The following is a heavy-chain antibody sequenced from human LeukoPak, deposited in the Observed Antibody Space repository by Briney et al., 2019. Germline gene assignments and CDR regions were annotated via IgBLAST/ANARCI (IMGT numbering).Heavy chain of an antibody. Sequence: ASVKLSWQASGYSLTGYYIHWVRQAPGHGIEWMGRINPISGGTSYAQKFQGRVTMPRDTSISTADMELSRLQSDDTAVYYCARSPYYYDSSGYYHLGYWGQATLVTVSS. CDR3: ARSPYYYDSSGYYHLGY. J-gene: IGHJ4*02. D-gene: IGHD3-22*01. CDR2: INPISGGT. CDR1: GYSLTGYY. V-gene: IGHV1-2*06.